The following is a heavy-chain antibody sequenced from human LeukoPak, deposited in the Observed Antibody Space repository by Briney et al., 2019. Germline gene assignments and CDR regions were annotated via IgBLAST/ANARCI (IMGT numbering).Heavy chain of an antibody. CDR2: INSDGSST. CDR1: GFTFSSYW. Sequence: PGGSLRLSCAASGFTFSSYWMHWVRQAPGKGLVWVSRINSDGSSTSYADSVKGRFTISRDTAKNTLYLQMNSLRAEDTAVYYCARDDGSYLPHDAFDIWGQGTMVTVSS. J-gene: IGHJ3*02. D-gene: IGHD1-26*01. CDR3: ARDDGSYLPHDAFDI. V-gene: IGHV3-74*01.